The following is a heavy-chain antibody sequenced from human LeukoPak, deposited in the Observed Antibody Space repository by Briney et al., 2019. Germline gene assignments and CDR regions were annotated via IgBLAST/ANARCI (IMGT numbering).Heavy chain of an antibody. Sequence: GGSLRLSCAASGFTFSSYAMSWVRQAPGKGVEWVSAISGSGGSTYYADSVRGRFTISRDNSKNTLYLQMNSLRAEDTAVYYCARHRSSWLIDYWGQGTLVTVSS. CDR2: ISGSGGST. D-gene: IGHD6-6*01. J-gene: IGHJ4*02. CDR3: ARHRSSWLIDY. CDR1: GFTFSSYA. V-gene: IGHV3-23*01.